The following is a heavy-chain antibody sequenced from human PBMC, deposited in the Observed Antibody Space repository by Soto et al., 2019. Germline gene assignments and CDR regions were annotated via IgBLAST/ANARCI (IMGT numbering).Heavy chain of an antibody. D-gene: IGHD3-22*01. CDR2: ISGSGGST. CDR1: GFTFSSYA. CDR3: AKVSYYYDSSGLNHIDY. J-gene: IGHJ4*02. Sequence: GGSLRLSCAASGFTFSSYAMSWVRQAPGKGLEWVSAISGSGGSTYYADSVKGRFTISRDNSKNTLYLQMNSLRAEDTAVYYCAKVSYYYDSSGLNHIDYWGQGTLVTVSS. V-gene: IGHV3-23*01.